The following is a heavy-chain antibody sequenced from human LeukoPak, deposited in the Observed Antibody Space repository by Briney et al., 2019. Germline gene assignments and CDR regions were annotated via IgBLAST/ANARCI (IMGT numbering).Heavy chain of an antibody. J-gene: IGHJ4*02. CDR1: GFTVSSNY. Sequence: PGGSLRLSCAASGFTVSSNYMSWVRQAPGKGLEWVSVIYSGGSTYYADSVKGRFTISGDNSKNTLYLQMNSLRAEDTAVYYCARLGQWLAQGYFDYWGQGTLVTVSS. CDR2: IYSGGST. CDR3: ARLGQWLAQGYFDY. D-gene: IGHD6-19*01. V-gene: IGHV3-53*01.